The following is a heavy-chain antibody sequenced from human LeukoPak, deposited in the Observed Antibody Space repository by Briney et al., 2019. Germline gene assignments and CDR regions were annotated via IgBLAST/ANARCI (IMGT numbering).Heavy chain of an antibody. CDR2: ISISAGST. J-gene: IGHJ4*02. V-gene: IGHV3-23*01. D-gene: IGHD5-12*01. CDR3: AKDDSGYSGYEGH. Sequence: GGSLGLSCAASGFTFSSYAMSWVRQAPGKGLEWVSVISISAGSTYYADSVKGRFTISRDNSNNTLYLQMNSLRAEDTAVYYCAKDDSGYSGYEGHWGQGTLVTVSS. CDR1: GFTFSSYA.